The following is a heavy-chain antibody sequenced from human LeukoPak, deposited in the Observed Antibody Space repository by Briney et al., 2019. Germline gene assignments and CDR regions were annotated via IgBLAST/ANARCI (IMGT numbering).Heavy chain of an antibody. CDR3: AHTTYYYDSSGRWFDY. CDR2: IYWNDDK. J-gene: IGHJ4*02. CDR1: ELSLRTGGRG. D-gene: IGHD3-22*01. V-gene: IGHV2-5*01. Sequence: SGPTLVNPTQTLTLTCNFSELSLRTGGRGGGWIGQPPEKAREWLALIYWNDDKRYSPSLKSRLPITKDTSKNQVVLTMTNMDPVDTATYYCAHTTYYYDSSGRWFDYWGQGTLVTVSS.